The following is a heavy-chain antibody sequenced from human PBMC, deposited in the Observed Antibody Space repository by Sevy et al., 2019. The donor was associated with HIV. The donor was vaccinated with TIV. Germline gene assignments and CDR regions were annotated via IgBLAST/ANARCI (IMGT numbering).Heavy chain of an antibody. CDR3: AQWSIAAPGIFDY. CDR2: ISVSAET. CDR1: GFTFSKYA. D-gene: IGHD6-13*01. J-gene: IGHJ4*02. Sequence: GGSLRLSCAASGFTFSKYAMTWVRQAPGKGLEWVSTISVSAETYYADAVKGRFAISRDNSKNTLYLQFNSLGADDTAVYYCAQWSIAAPGIFDYWGQGTLVTVSS. V-gene: IGHV3-23*01.